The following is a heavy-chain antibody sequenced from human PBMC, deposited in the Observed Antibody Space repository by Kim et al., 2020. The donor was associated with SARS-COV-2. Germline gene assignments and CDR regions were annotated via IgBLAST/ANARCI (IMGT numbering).Heavy chain of an antibody. Sequence: AASVKGRFTSSRDNPKNTLYLQLNDLRADDTAVYYCAKARRYDNNYWYFDFWGRGTLVTVSS. D-gene: IGHD5-12*01. J-gene: IGHJ2*01. V-gene: IGHV3-23*01. CDR3: AKARRYDNNYWYFDF.